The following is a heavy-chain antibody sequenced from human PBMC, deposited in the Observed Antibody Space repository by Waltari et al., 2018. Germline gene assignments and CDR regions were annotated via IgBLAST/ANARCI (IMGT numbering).Heavy chain of an antibody. CDR1: GGSISSSSYY. V-gene: IGHV4-39*01. J-gene: IGHJ3*02. D-gene: IGHD3-22*01. Sequence: QLQLQESGPGLVKPSETLSLTCTVSGGSISSSSYYWGWIRQPPGKGLEWIGSIYYRGSTYYSPSLKSRVTMSVDTSKNQFSLKLSSVTAADTAVYYCARHVVTRIVVVIKHDDAFDIWGQGTMVTVSS. CDR3: ARHVVTRIVVVIKHDDAFDI. CDR2: IYYRGST.